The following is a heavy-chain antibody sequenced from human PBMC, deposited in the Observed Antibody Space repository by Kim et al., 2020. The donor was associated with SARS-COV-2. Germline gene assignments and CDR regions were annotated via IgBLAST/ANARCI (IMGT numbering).Heavy chain of an antibody. V-gene: IGHV3-48*03. D-gene: IGHD1-20*01. CDR3: ARGNWKHSCTFDF. Sequence: GGSLRLSCAASGFTFRSFGMNWVRQAPGKGPEWVSCINPGGTTVYYADSVKGRFTISRDNAKNVLSLQMNSLRGEDTAAYFCARGNWKHSCTFDFWGQGTVVTVSS. J-gene: IGHJ4*02. CDR2: INPGGTTV. CDR1: GFTFRSFG.